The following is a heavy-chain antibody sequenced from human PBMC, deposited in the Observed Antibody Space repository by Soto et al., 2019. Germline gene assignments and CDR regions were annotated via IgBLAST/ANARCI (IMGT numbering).Heavy chain of an antibody. Sequence: GGSLRLSCAASGFTFSSYWMHWVRQAPGKGLVWVSRINSDGSSTSYADSVKGRFAISRDNAKNTLYLQMNSLRAEDTAVYYCARDDSDWDAFDIWGQGTMVTVSS. V-gene: IGHV3-74*01. CDR3: ARDDSDWDAFDI. J-gene: IGHJ3*02. CDR2: INSDGSST. CDR1: GFTFSSYW. D-gene: IGHD2-21*02.